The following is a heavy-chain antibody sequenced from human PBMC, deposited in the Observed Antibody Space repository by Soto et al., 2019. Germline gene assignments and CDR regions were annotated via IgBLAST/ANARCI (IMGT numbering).Heavy chain of an antibody. J-gene: IGHJ6*02. CDR2: TYYRSKWYN. Sequence: SQTLSLTCAISGDSVSSNSAAWNWIRQSPSRGLEWLGRTYYRSKWYNDYAVSVKSRITINPDTSKNQFSLQLNSVTPEDTAVYYCASTNGRIAAAGTYSYYGMDVWVQGTTVTVSS. D-gene: IGHD6-13*01. V-gene: IGHV6-1*01. CDR1: GDSVSSNSAA. CDR3: ASTNGRIAAAGTYSYYGMDV.